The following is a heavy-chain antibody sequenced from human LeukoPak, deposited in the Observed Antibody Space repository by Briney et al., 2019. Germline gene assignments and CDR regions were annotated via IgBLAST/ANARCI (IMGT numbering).Heavy chain of an antibody. V-gene: IGHV3-21*01. CDR3: ARASLAVAGVEDYFDY. J-gene: IGHJ4*02. CDR1: GFTFSSYS. CDR2: ISSSSSYI. Sequence: GGSLRLSCAAPGFTFSSYSMNWVHQAPGKGLEWVSSISSSSSYIYYADSVKGRFTISRDNAKNSLYLQMNSLRAEDTAVYYCARASLAVAGVEDYFDYWGQGTLVTVSS. D-gene: IGHD6-19*01.